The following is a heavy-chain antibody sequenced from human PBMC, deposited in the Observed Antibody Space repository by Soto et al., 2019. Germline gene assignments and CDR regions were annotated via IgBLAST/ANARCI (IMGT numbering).Heavy chain of an antibody. CDR1: GFTFSRYA. D-gene: IGHD3-10*01. Sequence: VQLLESGGGLVQPGGSLRISCAASGFTFSRYAMSWVRQAPGKGLEWVSAISSTGGSTYYGDSLKGRFTISRDNSKNTLDLQTHSLRAEDTALYYCAKDVKGSGSLPSYYYGMDVWGQGTTVTVSS. J-gene: IGHJ6*02. CDR2: ISSTGGST. CDR3: AKDVKGSGSLPSYYYGMDV. V-gene: IGHV3-23*01.